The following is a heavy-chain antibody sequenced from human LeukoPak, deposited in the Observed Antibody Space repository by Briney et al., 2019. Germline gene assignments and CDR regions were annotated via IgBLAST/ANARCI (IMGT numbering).Heavy chain of an antibody. CDR2: INHSGST. CDR3: VRSGGAGGGV. CDR1: GGSFSGYY. V-gene: IGHV4-34*01. Sequence: SETLSLTCAVYGGSFSGYYWSWIRQPPGKGLEWIGEINHSGSTYYNPSLKSRVTISLDTSKNQLSLNLIFVTAADTAVYYCVRSGGAGGGVWGQGTLVTVSS. J-gene: IGHJ4*02. D-gene: IGHD3-10*01.